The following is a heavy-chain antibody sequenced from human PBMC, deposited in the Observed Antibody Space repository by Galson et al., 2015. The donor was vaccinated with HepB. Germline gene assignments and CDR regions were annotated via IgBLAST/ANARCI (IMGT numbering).Heavy chain of an antibody. CDR3: AREQSYSSSWRYYYYYGMDV. CDR1: GFTFSSYA. D-gene: IGHD6-13*01. Sequence: SLRLSCAASGFTFSSYAMHWVRQAPGKGLEWVAVISYDGSNKYYADSVKGRFTTSRDNSKNTLYLQMNSLRAEDTAVYYCAREQSYSSSWRYYYYYGMDVWGQGTTVTVSS. V-gene: IGHV3-30*04. J-gene: IGHJ6*02. CDR2: ISYDGSNK.